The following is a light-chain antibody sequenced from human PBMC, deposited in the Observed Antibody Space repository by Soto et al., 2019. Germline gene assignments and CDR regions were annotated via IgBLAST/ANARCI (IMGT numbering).Light chain of an antibody. CDR3: GSYTSTYVRI. J-gene: IGLJ1*01. CDR2: EVT. V-gene: IGLV2-14*01. Sequence: QSALTQPASVSGSPGQSITISCTGTSSDVGRYNYVSWYQQYPGRAPKLIIYEVTNRPSGVSDRFSGSKSGNVASLTISGLQAADEADYYCGSYTSTYVRIFXTGTKVTV. CDR1: SSDVGRYNY.